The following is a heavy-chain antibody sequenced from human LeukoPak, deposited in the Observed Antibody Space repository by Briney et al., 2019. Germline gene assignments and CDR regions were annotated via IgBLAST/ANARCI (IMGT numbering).Heavy chain of an antibody. D-gene: IGHD6-6*01. CDR1: GGSISSSSYY. J-gene: IGHJ4*02. CDR2: IYYSGST. V-gene: IGHV4-39*07. Sequence: SETLSLTCTVSGGSISSSSYYWGWIRQPPGKGLEWIGSIYYSGSTYYNPSLKSRVTISVDTSKNQFSLKLGSVTAADTAVYYCARGNRIAARPDYFDYWGQGTLVTVSS. CDR3: ARGNRIAARPDYFDY.